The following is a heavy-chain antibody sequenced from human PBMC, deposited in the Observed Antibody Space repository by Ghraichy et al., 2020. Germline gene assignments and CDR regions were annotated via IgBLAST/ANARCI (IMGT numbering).Heavy chain of an antibody. V-gene: IGHV4-59*01. CDR1: GGSISSYY. J-gene: IGHJ5*02. Sequence: SQTLSLTCTVSGGSISSYYWSWIRQPPGKGLEWIGYIYYSGSTNYNPSLKSRVTISVDTSKNQFSLKLSSVTAADTAVYYCASTWIGSSGWFSPQGRWFDPWGQGTLVTVSS. D-gene: IGHD6-19*01. CDR3: ASTWIGSSGWFSPQGRWFDP. CDR2: IYYSGST.